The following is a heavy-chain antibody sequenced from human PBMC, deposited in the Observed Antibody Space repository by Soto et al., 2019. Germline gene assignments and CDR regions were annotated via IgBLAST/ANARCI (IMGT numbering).Heavy chain of an antibody. CDR1: GGSIRNYY. CDR3: ARHRYSYGVYYFDY. V-gene: IGHV4-59*08. CDR2: IYYIGST. J-gene: IGHJ4*02. Sequence: QVQLQESGPGLVKPSETLSLTCIVSGGSIRNYYWSWIRQPPGKGLEWIGYIYYIGSTNYNPSLTSRVTISVDTSKNQFSLKLSSVTAADTAVYYCARHRYSYGVYYFDYWGQGTLVTVSS. D-gene: IGHD5-18*01.